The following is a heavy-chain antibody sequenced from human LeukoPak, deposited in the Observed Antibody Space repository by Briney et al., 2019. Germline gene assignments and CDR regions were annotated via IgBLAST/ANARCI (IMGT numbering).Heavy chain of an antibody. J-gene: IGHJ4*02. Sequence: PGGSRRLSCAASGFTFSNAWMSWVRQAPGKGLEWVGRIKSKTDGGTTDYAAPVKGRFTISRDDSKNTLYLQMNSLKTEDTAVYYCSGCSGGSCDTIDYWGQGTLVTVSS. CDR1: GFTFSNAW. V-gene: IGHV3-15*01. D-gene: IGHD2-15*01. CDR2: IKSKTDGGTT. CDR3: SGCSGGSCDTIDY.